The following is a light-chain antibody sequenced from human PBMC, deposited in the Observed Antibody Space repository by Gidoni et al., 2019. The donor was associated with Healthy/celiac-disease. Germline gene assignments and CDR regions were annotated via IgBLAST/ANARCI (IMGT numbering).Light chain of an antibody. V-gene: IGKV3-11*01. J-gene: IGKJ3*01. CDR2: DAS. CDR3: QQRSNWPT. CDR1: QSVSSY. Sequence: EIVLTQSPATLSLSPGERATLSRRASQSVSSYLAWYQQKPGQAPRLLIYDASNRATGIPARFSGSGSGTDFTLTIISLEPEDFAVYYCQQRSNWPTFGPGTKVDIK.